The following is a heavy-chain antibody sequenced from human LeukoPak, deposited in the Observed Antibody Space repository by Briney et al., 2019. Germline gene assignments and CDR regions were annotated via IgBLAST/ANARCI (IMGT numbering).Heavy chain of an antibody. J-gene: IGHJ4*02. V-gene: IGHV1-2*02. D-gene: IGHD1-7*01. CDR2: MNPNTGGA. CDR3: ASDITITTCGDY. CDR1: GYTFTDYY. Sequence: ASVKVSCKTFGYTFTDYYIHWVRQAPGQGLEWIGTMNPNTGGADYAQRFQGRVTMTRDTSVNTAYMELSNPESDDTAAYYCASDITITTCGDYWGQGTLITVSS.